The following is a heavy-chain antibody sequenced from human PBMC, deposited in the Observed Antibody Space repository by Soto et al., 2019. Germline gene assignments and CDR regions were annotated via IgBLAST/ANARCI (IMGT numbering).Heavy chain of an antibody. J-gene: IGHJ4*02. D-gene: IGHD6-25*01. CDR3: AKFFVETGSNSGWPWSFHY. CDR2: ISGSGGTT. Sequence: EVQLLESGGGLVQPGRSLRLSCAASGFTFSNYAMSWVRQAPGQGLDWVSAISGSGGTTYYADSVKGRFTISRDNSKKTLFLPMNSLRAEDAAVYYCAKFFVETGSNSGWPWSFHYWGQGTLVTVSS. V-gene: IGHV3-23*01. CDR1: GFTFSNYA.